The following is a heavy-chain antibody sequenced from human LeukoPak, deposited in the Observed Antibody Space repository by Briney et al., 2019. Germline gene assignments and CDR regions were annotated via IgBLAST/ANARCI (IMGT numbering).Heavy chain of an antibody. J-gene: IGHJ6*03. CDR3: ARDRMVRGVLGYMDV. V-gene: IGHV3-48*01. Sequence: GGSLRLSCAASGFTFSSYSMNWVRQAPGKGLEWVSYISSSSSTIYYADSVKGRFTISRDNAKNSLYLQMNSLRAEDTAVYYCARDRMVRGVLGYMDVWGKGTTVTVSS. D-gene: IGHD3-10*01. CDR2: ISSSSSTI. CDR1: GFTFSSYS.